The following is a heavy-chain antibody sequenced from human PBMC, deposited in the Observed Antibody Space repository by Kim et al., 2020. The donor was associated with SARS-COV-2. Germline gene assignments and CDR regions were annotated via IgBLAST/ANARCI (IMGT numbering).Heavy chain of an antibody. CDR2: IYPGDSDT. CDR3: ARHLGFPYYGSGSPQPYYYGMDV. J-gene: IGHJ6*02. Sequence: GESLKISCKGSGYSFTSYWIGWVRQMPGKGLEWMGIIYPGDSDTRYSPSFQGQVTISADKSISTAYLQWSSLKASDTAMYYCARHLGFPYYGSGSPQPYYYGMDVWGQGTTVTVSS. D-gene: IGHD3-10*01. V-gene: IGHV5-51*01. CDR1: GYSFTSYW.